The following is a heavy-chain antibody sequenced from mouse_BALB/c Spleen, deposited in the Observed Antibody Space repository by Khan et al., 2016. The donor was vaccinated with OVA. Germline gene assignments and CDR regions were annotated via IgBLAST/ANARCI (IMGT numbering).Heavy chain of an antibody. CDR3: ARRGSAGPAWFTY. V-gene: IGHV3-6*02. CDR2: IRYDGNT. D-gene: IGHD6-1*01. CDR1: GYSITNGYF. J-gene: IGHJ3*01. Sequence: EVQLVESGPGLVKPSQSLSLTCSVTGYSITNGYFWNWIRQFPGNNLEWMGYIRYDGNTNYNPSLKNRIFITRDTSKNQFFLNLNYVFTEDTVTYCSARRGSAGPAWFTYWGKGTLVTDSA.